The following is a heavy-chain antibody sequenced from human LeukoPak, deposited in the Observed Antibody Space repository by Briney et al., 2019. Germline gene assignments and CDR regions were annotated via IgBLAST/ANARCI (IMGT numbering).Heavy chain of an antibody. V-gene: IGHV4-34*01. D-gene: IGHD1-7*01. CDR2: ISHEGDS. Sequence: SETLSLTCAVYGVSLRGYYWSWIRQSPEKGLEWIGEISHEGDSIYNPSLKSRLTLSVDMSKNQFSLKLRSVTAADTAVYYCARGRNYVSDFYFDVWGKGTPVIVSS. J-gene: IGHJ6*03. CDR3: ARGRNYVSDFYFDV. CDR1: GVSLRGYY.